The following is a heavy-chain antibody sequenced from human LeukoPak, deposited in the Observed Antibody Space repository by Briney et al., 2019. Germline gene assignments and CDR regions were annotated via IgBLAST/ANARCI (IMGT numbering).Heavy chain of an antibody. D-gene: IGHD3-16*01. CDR1: GSSITSVGNN. Sequence: PSETLPLTCTISGSSITSVGNNWGWIRKPPGKGLEWFGDIYYTGSTYYSPSLRSRVTMSVHTSENQFSLRLNSVTAVDTAVYYCARRWGNIVGVTYEYWGQGTLVTVSS. V-gene: IGHV4-39*01. J-gene: IGHJ4*02. CDR2: IYYTGST. CDR3: ARRWGNIVGVTYEY.